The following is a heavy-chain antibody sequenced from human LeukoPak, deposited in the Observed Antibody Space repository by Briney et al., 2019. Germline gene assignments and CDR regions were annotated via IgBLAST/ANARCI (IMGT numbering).Heavy chain of an antibody. V-gene: IGHV3-66*01. CDR1: GFTVSSNF. J-gene: IGHJ3*02. CDR2: IYSGGST. CDR3: ARGLSSGPTDAFDI. Sequence: GGSLRLSCAASGFTVSSNFMSWVRQAPGKGLEWVSIIYSGGSTYYAGSVKGRFTISRDNAKNSLYLQMNSLRAEDTAVYYCARGLSSGPTDAFDIWGQGTMVTVSS. D-gene: IGHD6-19*01.